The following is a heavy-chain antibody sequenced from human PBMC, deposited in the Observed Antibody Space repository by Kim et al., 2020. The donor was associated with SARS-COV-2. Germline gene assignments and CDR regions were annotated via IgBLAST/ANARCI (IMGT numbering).Heavy chain of an antibody. D-gene: IGHD3-22*01. J-gene: IGHJ4*02. CDR1: GFTFSSYA. CDR3: AKHPERLGYYYDSSGYYPSRGRYYFDY. Sequence: GGSLRLSCAASGFTFSSYAMSWVRQAPGKGLEWVSAISGSGGSTYYADSVKGRFTISRDNSKNTLYLQMNSLRAEDTAVYYCAKHPERLGYYYDSSGYYPSRGRYYFDYWGQGTLVTVSS. V-gene: IGHV3-23*01. CDR2: ISGSGGST.